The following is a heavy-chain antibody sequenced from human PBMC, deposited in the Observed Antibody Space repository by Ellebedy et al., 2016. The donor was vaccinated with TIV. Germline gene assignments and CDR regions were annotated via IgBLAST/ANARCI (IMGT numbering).Heavy chain of an antibody. CDR2: IWFDGSN. Sequence: GESLKISCATSGFTFSDYGMHWVRQAPGKGLEWVAVIWFDGSNYADSVKGRFTISRDNSKNTLYLQMNSLRAEDTAVYYCARDDPRYFDLWGRGTLVTVSS. J-gene: IGHJ2*01. V-gene: IGHV3-33*01. CDR1: GFTFSDYG. CDR3: ARDDPRYFDL.